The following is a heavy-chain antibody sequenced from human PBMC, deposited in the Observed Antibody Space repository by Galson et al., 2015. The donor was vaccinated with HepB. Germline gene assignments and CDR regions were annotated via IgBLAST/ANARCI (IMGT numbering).Heavy chain of an antibody. CDR2: ISTTSDNK. V-gene: IGHV3-48*01. D-gene: IGHD1-26*01. CDR1: GFTFSSYT. Sequence: SLRLSCAASGFTFSSYTMNWVRQAPGKGLEWISYISTTSDNKFSADSVKGRFTISRDNAKNLLYLQMNSLRAEDTAVYYCTRIALSGSYWYFDYWGQGSLVTVSS. J-gene: IGHJ4*02. CDR3: TRIALSGSYWYFDY.